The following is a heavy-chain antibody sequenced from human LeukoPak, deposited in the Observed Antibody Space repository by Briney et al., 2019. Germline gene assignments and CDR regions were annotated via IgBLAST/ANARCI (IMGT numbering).Heavy chain of an antibody. J-gene: IGHJ4*02. V-gene: IGHV3-48*04. CDR2: VSSSSSTI. CDR3: AKDRYYYDSSALQYYFDY. CDR1: GFTFSSYS. D-gene: IGHD3-22*01. Sequence: GGSPRLSCAASGFTFSSYSMYWVRQAPGKGLEWVSYVSSSSSTIYYADSVKGRFTISRDNAKNSLYLQMNSLRAEDTAVYYCAKDRYYYDSSALQYYFDYWGQGTLVTVSS.